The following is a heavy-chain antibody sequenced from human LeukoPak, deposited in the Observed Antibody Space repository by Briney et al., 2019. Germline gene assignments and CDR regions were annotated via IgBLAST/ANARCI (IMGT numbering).Heavy chain of an antibody. Sequence: SETLSLTCGVYDGSFSSYYWSWIRQPPGKGLEWIGEINHSGSTNYNPSLKSRLTISVDTSKNQFSLKLSSVTAADTAVYYCARAYYDSSGYYRGTIEYFQHWGQGTLVTVSS. D-gene: IGHD3-22*01. CDR3: ARAYYDSSGYYRGTIEYFQH. V-gene: IGHV4-34*01. CDR2: INHSGST. CDR1: DGSFSSYY. J-gene: IGHJ1*01.